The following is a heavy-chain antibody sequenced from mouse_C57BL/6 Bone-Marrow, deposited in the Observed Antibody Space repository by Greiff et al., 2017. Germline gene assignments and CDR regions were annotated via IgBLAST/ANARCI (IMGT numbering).Heavy chain of an antibody. D-gene: IGHD4-1*01. V-gene: IGHV1-72*01. CDR3: ARWNWIEVDWYFDV. CDR1: GYTFTSYW. J-gene: IGHJ1*03. Sequence: QVQLQQPGAELVKPGASVKLSCQASGYTFTSYWMHWVKQRPGRGLEWIGRIDPTSGGTKHNEKFKSKATLTVDQTSSTAYMQPSSPTSEDAAVDYCARWNWIEVDWYFDVWGTGTTVTVSA. CDR2: IDPTSGGT.